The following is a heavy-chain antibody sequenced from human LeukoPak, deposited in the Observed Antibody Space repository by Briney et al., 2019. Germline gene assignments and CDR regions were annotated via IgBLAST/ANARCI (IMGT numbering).Heavy chain of an antibody. D-gene: IGHD6-13*01. Sequence: PSETLSLTCTVSGGSISSYYWSWIRQPPGKGLEWIGYIYYSGSTNDNPSLKSRVTISVDTSKNQFSLKLSSVTAADTAVYYCARDLRGYSSWGQGTLVTVSS. V-gene: IGHV4-59*01. CDR3: ARDLRGYSS. J-gene: IGHJ4*02. CDR2: IYYSGST. CDR1: GGSISSYY.